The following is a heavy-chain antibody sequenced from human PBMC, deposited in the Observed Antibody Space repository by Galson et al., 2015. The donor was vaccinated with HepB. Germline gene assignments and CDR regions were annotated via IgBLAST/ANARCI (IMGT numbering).Heavy chain of an antibody. CDR1: GGSFSGYY. Sequence: ETLSLTCAVYGGSFSGYYWSWIRQPPGKGLEWIGEIIHSGSTNYNPSLKSRVTISADTSKNQFSVKLSSVTAADTAVYYCARGDTTGYYFDYWGQGTRVTVSS. J-gene: IGHJ4*01. D-gene: IGHD3-22*01. CDR3: ARGDTTGYYFDY. V-gene: IGHV4-34*01. CDR2: IIHSGST.